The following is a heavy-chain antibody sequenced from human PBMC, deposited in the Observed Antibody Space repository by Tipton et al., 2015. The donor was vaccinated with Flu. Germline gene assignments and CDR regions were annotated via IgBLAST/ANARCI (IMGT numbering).Heavy chain of an antibody. Sequence: TLSLTCTVSGGSISRGSYYYNWIRQPPGKGLEWIAAIHRSGSTKYNPSLKSRVTISVDRSKNQISLKLNSVTAADTAVYYCARRHTVGTGRYLDLWGRGTLVTVSS. J-gene: IGHJ2*01. CDR1: GGSISRGSYY. D-gene: IGHD3-10*01. CDR3: ARRHTVGTGRYLDL. CDR2: IHRSGST. V-gene: IGHV4-61*01.